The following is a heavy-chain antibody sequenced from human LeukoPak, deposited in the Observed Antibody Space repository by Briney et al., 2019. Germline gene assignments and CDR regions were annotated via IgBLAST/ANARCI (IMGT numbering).Heavy chain of an antibody. CDR2: IYYSGST. V-gene: IGHV4-59*12. CDR3: ARGSSSWLNWFDP. D-gene: IGHD6-13*01. J-gene: IGHJ5*02. CDR1: GGSISSYY. Sequence: SETLSLTCTVSGGSISSYYWSWIRQPPGKGLEWIGYIYYSGSTNYNPSLESRVTISVDKSKNQFSLKLSSVTAADTAVYYCARGSSSWLNWFDPWGQGTLVTVSS.